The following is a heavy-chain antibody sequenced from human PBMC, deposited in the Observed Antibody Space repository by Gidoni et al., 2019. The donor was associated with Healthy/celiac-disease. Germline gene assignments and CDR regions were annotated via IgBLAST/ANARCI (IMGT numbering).Heavy chain of an antibody. CDR2: FDPEDGET. Sequence: QLELVQSGAEGKKPRPSGKVSCKVSGSTLTELPRHWVRQAPGKGLEWIGGFDPEDGETIYAQKFQGRVTMTEDTSTDTAYMELSSLRSEDTAVYYCATTSGWSHYFDYWGQGTLVTVSS. D-gene: IGHD6-19*01. CDR3: ATTSGWSHYFDY. CDR1: GSTLTELP. J-gene: IGHJ4*02. V-gene: IGHV1-24*01.